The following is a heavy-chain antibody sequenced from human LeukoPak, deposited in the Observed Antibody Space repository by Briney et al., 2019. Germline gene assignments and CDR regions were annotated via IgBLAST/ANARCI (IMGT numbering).Heavy chain of an antibody. CDR3: ARDNILTGGVDY. Sequence: SETLSLTCTVSGGSISSYYWSWIRQPPGKGLEWIVYIYYSGSNNYNPSLKSRVTISVDTSKIQFSLKLSSVTAADTAVYYCARDNILTGGVDYWGQGTLVTVSS. CDR2: IYYSGSN. CDR1: GGSISSYY. J-gene: IGHJ4*02. V-gene: IGHV4-59*01. D-gene: IGHD3-9*01.